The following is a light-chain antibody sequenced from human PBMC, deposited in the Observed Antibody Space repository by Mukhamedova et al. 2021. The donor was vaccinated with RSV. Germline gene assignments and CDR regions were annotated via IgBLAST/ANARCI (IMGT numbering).Light chain of an antibody. CDR2: RTS. CDR3: QQGATFPLT. V-gene: IGKV1-12*01. J-gene: IGKJ4*01. Sequence: WYQRRVHGKAPKLLIYRTSNLQSGVPSRFSGSGSGTDFTLTIDSLQPEDCATYYCQQGATFPLTFGGGTKVEIK.